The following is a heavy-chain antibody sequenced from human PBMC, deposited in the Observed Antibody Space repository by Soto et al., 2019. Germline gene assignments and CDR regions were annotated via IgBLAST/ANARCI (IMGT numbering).Heavy chain of an antibody. J-gene: IGHJ5*01. D-gene: IGHD6-25*01. Sequence: QVQLVESGGGVVQPGRSLRLSCVASGFTFSSDGMHWVRQAPGKGLAWVAAISYDGSNKYYADSVRGRFTISRDNSKNTLYLQINSLRTEDTALYYCAKESHRLAFDSWGQGTLVTVSS. CDR1: GFTFSSDG. V-gene: IGHV3-30*18. CDR3: AKESHRLAFDS. CDR2: ISYDGSNK.